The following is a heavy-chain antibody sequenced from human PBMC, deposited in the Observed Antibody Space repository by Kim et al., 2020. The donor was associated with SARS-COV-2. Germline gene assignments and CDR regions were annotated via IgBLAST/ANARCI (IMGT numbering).Heavy chain of an antibody. J-gene: IGHJ5*02. V-gene: IGHV3-11*04. CDR3: ARDSGNWFDP. Sequence: TIYYADSVKGRFTITRDNAKNSLYLQMNSLRAEDTAVYYCARDSGNWFDPWGQGPLVTVSS. CDR2: TI.